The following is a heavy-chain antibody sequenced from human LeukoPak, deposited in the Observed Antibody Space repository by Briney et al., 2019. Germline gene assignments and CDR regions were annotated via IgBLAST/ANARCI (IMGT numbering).Heavy chain of an antibody. V-gene: IGHV1-2*02. Sequence: ASVKVSCKASGYTFTDYYMHWVRQAPGQGLEWMGWINPNSGGTNYAQKFQGRVTMTRDTSISTAYMELNRLRSDDTAVYYCARDDREDIVAIMGYWGQGTLVTVSS. J-gene: IGHJ4*02. D-gene: IGHD5-12*01. CDR1: GYTFTDYY. CDR2: INPNSGGT. CDR3: ARDDREDIVAIMGY.